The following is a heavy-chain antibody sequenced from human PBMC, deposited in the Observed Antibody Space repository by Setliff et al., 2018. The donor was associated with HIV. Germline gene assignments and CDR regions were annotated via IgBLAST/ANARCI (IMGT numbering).Heavy chain of an antibody. J-gene: IGHJ4*02. CDR2: TYYRSKWYT. CDR3: ARGGITAYYFDH. D-gene: IGHD5-18*01. CDR1: GDSVSSDSAA. Sequence: PSPTLSLTCAISGDSVSSDSAAWNWIRQSPSRGLEWLARTYYRSKWYTDYAVSVKSRITINPDTSRNQFSLQLSSVIPDDSAVYFCARGGITAYYFDHWAQGTLVTVSS. V-gene: IGHV6-1*01.